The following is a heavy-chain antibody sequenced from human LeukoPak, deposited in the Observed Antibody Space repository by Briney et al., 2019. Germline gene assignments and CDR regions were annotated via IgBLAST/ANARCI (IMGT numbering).Heavy chain of an antibody. CDR1: GFTFSSYA. CDR2: ISGSGGST. J-gene: IGHJ4*02. V-gene: IGHV3-23*01. CDR3: AKSAVWGSYRYSEFDY. Sequence: PGGSLRLSCAASGFTFSSYAMSWVRQAPGKGLEWVSAISGSGGSTYYADSVKGRFTISRDNSKNTLYLQMNSLRAEDTAVYYCAKSAVWGSYRYSEFDYWGQGTLVTVSS. D-gene: IGHD3-16*02.